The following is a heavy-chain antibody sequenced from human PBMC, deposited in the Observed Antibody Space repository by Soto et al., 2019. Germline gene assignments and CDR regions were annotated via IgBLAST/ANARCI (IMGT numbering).Heavy chain of an antibody. CDR1: GFTFSSYA. J-gene: IGHJ6*02. CDR2: ISGSGGST. V-gene: IGHV3-23*01. CDR3: AKDSAPWYCDILTGYPPLRYGMDV. D-gene: IGHD3-9*01. Sequence: EVQLLESGGGLVQPGGSLRLSCAASGFTFSSYAMSWVRQAPGKGLQWVSAISGSGGSTYYADSVKGRFTISRDNSKNTLYLQMNSLRAEDTAVYYCAKDSAPWYCDILTGYPPLRYGMDVWGQGTTVTVSS.